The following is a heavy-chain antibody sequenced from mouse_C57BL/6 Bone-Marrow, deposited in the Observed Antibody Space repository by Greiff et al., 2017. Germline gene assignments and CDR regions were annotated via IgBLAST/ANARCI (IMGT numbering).Heavy chain of an antibody. CDR3: ARVRGWYFDV. Sequence: EVMLVESGGGLVKPGGSLKLSCAASGFTFSSYAMSWVRQTPEKRLEWVGTISDGGSNTYYPDNVKGRFTISRDNAKNNLYLQMSHLKSEDTAMYYCARVRGWYFDVWGTGTTVTVSS. J-gene: IGHJ1*03. V-gene: IGHV5-4*03. CDR2: ISDGGSNT. CDR1: GFTFSSYA.